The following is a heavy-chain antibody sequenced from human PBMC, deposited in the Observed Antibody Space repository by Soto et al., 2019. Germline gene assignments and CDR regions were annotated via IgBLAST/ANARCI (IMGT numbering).Heavy chain of an antibody. V-gene: IGHV1-69*13. Sequence: GASVKVSCKASGGTFSSYAISWVRQAPGQGLEWMGGIIPIFGTANYAQKFQGRVTITADESTSTAYMELSSLRSEDTAVYYCAREDDSSGYYFNYYYGMDVWGQGTTVTVSS. J-gene: IGHJ6*02. D-gene: IGHD3-22*01. CDR1: GGTFSSYA. CDR2: IIPIFGTA. CDR3: AREDDSSGYYFNYYYGMDV.